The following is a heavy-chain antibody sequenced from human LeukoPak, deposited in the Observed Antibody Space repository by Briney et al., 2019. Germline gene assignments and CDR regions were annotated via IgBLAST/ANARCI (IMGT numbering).Heavy chain of an antibody. J-gene: IGHJ4*02. CDR3: AGWAVAGTGY. Sequence: GGSLRLSCAASGFTFSSYSMNWVRQAPGKGLEWVSSISSSSSYIYYADSVEGRFTISRDNAKSSLYLQMNSLRAEDTAVYYCAGWAVAGTGYCGQGTLVTVSS. CDR1: GFTFSSYS. D-gene: IGHD6-19*01. CDR2: ISSSSSYI. V-gene: IGHV3-21*01.